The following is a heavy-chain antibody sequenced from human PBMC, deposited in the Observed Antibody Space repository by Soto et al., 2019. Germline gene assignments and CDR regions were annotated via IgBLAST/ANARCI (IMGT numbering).Heavy chain of an antibody. J-gene: IGHJ6*03. CDR2: IDTSDSYT. D-gene: IGHD4-4*01. CDR1: GYSFTSYW. Sequence: GESLKISCKGSGYSFTSYWISWVRQMPGKGLEWMGRIDTSDSYTNYSPSFQGHVTISADKSISTAYLQWSSLKASDTAMYYCARHLDYSNYYYYYYYMDVWGKGTTVTVSS. V-gene: IGHV5-10-1*01. CDR3: ARHLDYSNYYYYYYYMDV.